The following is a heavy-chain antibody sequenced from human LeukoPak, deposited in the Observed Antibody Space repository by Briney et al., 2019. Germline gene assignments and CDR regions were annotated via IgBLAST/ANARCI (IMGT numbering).Heavy chain of an antibody. Sequence: ASVKVSCKASGYTITSYYIHWVRQAPGQGLEWMGISNPSGGSTRYAQKFQGRVTMTRDTSTSTVYMELSSLRSEDTAVYYCTREAGYGDFDYWGQGTLVTVSS. CDR3: TREAGYGDFDY. CDR1: GYTITSYY. D-gene: IGHD4-17*01. V-gene: IGHV1-46*01. J-gene: IGHJ4*02. CDR2: SNPSGGST.